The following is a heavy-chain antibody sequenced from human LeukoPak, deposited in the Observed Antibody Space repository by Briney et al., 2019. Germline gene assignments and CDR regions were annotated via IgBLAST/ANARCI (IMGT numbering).Heavy chain of an antibody. V-gene: IGHV1-2*02. D-gene: IGHD6-19*01. Sequence: ASVKVSCKASGYTFTVYYMHWVRQAPGQGLEWMGWINPNSGGTNYAQKFQGRVTMTRDTSISTAYMELSRLRSDDTAVYYCAREVIEYSSGWYYFDYWGQGTLVTVSS. J-gene: IGHJ4*02. CDR2: INPNSGGT. CDR3: AREVIEYSSGWYYFDY. CDR1: GYTFTVYY.